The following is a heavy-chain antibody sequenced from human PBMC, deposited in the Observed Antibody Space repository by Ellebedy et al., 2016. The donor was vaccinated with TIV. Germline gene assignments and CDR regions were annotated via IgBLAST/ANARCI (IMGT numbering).Heavy chain of an antibody. Sequence: ASVKVSXKASGGIFSTYGIIWVRQAPGQGLEWMGGITPIFGRANYAQKFQGRVIITADESTTTAYMELSSLRFEDTAVYYCARGWTVAGSPDPSFFWGQGTLVTVSS. J-gene: IGHJ4*02. CDR1: GGIFSTYG. V-gene: IGHV1-69*13. CDR2: ITPIFGRA. CDR3: ARGWTVAGSPDPSFF. D-gene: IGHD6-19*01.